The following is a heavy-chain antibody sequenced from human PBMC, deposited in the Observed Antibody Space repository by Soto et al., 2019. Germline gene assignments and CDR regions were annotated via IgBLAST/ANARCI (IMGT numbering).Heavy chain of an antibody. CDR2: INHSGST. CDR3: ARDLQVGLRYFDWLHDAFDI. D-gene: IGHD3-9*01. CDR1: GGSFSGYY. V-gene: IGHV4-34*01. J-gene: IGHJ3*02. Sequence: SETLSLTCAVYGGSFSGYYWSWIRQPPGKGPEWIGEINHSGSTNYNPSLKSRVTISVDTSKNQFSLKLSSVTAADTAVYYCARDLQVGLRYFDWLHDAFDIWGQGTMVTVSS.